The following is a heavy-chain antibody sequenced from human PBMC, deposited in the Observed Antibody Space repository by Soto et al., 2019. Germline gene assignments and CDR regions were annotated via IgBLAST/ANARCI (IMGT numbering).Heavy chain of an antibody. Sequence: QVQLVQSGAEVQKPGASVEVSCKTSGYIFKNYGISWVRQAPGQGLEWMGWIYPKEGRANFAQNFQGRVTLTTDTPTSTAYIELRSLRFDDSAVYFCARDIDYDIDYWGQGTLVTVSS. CDR2: IYPKEGRA. V-gene: IGHV1-18*01. CDR3: ARDIDYDIDY. CDR1: GYIFKNYG. D-gene: IGHD4-17*01. J-gene: IGHJ4*02.